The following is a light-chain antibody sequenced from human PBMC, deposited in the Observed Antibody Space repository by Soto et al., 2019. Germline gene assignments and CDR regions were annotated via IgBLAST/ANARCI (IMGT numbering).Light chain of an antibody. Sequence: SYELTQPPSVSVAPGQTASITCGGDNIGIKAVHWYKQKAGQAPELVVYRDRDRPSGIPGRFSGSNSGSTATLTISRVEAGDEADYYCQVRESPSDHSVVFGGGTKLTVL. V-gene: IGLV3-21*02. CDR1: NIGIKA. CDR2: RDR. J-gene: IGLJ3*02. CDR3: QVRESPSDHSVV.